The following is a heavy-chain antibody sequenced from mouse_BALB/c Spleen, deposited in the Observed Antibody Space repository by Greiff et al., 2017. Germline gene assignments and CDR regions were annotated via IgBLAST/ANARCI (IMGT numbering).Heavy chain of an antibody. CDR1: GYTFTSYV. Sequence: VQLQQPGPELVKPGASVKMSCKASGYTFTSYVMHWVKQKPGQGLEWIGYINPYNDGTKYNEKFKGKATLTSDKSSSTAYMELSSLTSEDSAVYYCARIYYYGSSYAMDYWGQGTSVTVSS. J-gene: IGHJ4*01. CDR3: ARIYYYGSSYAMDY. CDR2: INPYNDGT. V-gene: IGHV1-14*01. D-gene: IGHD1-1*01.